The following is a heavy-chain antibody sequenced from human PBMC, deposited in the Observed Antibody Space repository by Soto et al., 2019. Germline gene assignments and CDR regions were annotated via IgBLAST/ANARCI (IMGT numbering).Heavy chain of an antibody. CDR3: ARGRYGDY. CDR2: ISAHNGNT. J-gene: IGHJ4*02. V-gene: IGHV1-18*01. D-gene: IGHD1-1*01. CDR1: GYTFTNYG. Sequence: QVHLVQSGAEVKKPGASVKVSCKASGYTFTNYGITWVRQAPGQGLEWMGWISAHNGNTDYAQKLQGRGIVTRDTSTSTAYMELRSLISDDTAVYYCARGRYGDYWGQGALVTVSS.